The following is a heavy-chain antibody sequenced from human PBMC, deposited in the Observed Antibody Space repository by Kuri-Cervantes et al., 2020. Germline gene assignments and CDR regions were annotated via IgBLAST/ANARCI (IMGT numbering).Heavy chain of an antibody. CDR2: ISTDGGRQ. V-gene: IGHV3-30-3*01. CDR1: GFGFSSFT. Sequence: GGSLRLSCVASGFGFSSFTSHWVRQAPDKGLEWVAAISTDGGRQYYLDSVRGRVTISRDNAGNSLYLQMNSLRDEDTAVYYCAGGQQVAHEYFQYWGQGTLVTVSS. D-gene: IGHD6-13*01. J-gene: IGHJ1*01. CDR3: AGGQQVAHEYFQY.